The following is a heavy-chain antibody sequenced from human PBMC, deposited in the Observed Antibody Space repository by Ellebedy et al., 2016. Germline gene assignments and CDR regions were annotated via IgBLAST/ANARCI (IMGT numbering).Heavy chain of an antibody. CDR3: ARARYYYDSSGYYFLDY. Sequence: GGSLRLXXAASGFTFSSYWMHWVRQAPGKGLVWVSRINSDGSSTSYADSVKGRFTISRDNSKNTLYLQMNSLRAEDTAVYYCARARYYYDSSGYYFLDYWGQGTLVTVSS. CDR1: GFTFSSYW. V-gene: IGHV3-74*01. D-gene: IGHD3-22*01. J-gene: IGHJ4*02. CDR2: INSDGSST.